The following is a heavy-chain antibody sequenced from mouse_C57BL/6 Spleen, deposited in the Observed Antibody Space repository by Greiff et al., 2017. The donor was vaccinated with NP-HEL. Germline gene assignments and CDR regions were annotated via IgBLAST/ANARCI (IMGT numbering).Heavy chain of an antibody. CDR1: GYTFTSYG. V-gene: IGHV1-81*01. J-gene: IGHJ4*01. CDR3: AIGPAREAMDY. CDR2: IYPRSGNT. D-gene: IGHD3-1*01. Sequence: QVQLQQSGAELARPGASVKLSCKASGYTFTSYGISWVKQTTGQGLEWIGEIYPRSGNTYYNEKFKGKATLTADKSSSTAYMELRSLTSEDSAVYFCAIGPAREAMDYWGQGTSVTVSS.